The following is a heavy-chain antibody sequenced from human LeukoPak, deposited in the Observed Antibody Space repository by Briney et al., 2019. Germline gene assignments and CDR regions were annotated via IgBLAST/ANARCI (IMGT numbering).Heavy chain of an antibody. CDR2: IYYSGST. D-gene: IGHD4-17*01. V-gene: IGHV4-59*01. Sequence: SETLSLTCTVSGGSISSYSWSWIRPPPGKGLEWIGYIYYSGSTNYNPSLKSRVTISVDTSKNQFSLKLSSVTAADTAVYYCARGSGGYGDYENWFDPWGQGTLVTVSS. CDR3: ARGSGGYGDYENWFDP. J-gene: IGHJ5*02. CDR1: GGSISSYS.